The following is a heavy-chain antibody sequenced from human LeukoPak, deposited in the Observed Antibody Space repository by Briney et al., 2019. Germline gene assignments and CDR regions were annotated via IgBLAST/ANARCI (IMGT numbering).Heavy chain of an antibody. CDR3: ARDPSDYDSSGYCLDY. CDR2: INPNSGGT. V-gene: IGHV1-2*02. D-gene: IGHD3-22*01. J-gene: IGHJ4*02. CDR1: GYTFTDYY. Sequence: ASVKVSCKASGYTFTDYYMHWVRQAPGQGLEWMGWINPNSGGTNYAQKFQGRVTMTRDTPISTAYMELSRLRSDDTAVYYCARDPSDYDSSGYCLDYWGQGTLVTVSS.